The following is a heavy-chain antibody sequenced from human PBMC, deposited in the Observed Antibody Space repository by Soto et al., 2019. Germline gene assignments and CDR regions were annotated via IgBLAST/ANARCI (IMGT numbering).Heavy chain of an antibody. CDR1: GGSISFYY. Sequence: SETLSLTCTVSGGSISFYYWSWIRQPPGKGLEWIGYIYYSGSTDSNPSLKSRVTMSVDTSKNQFSLKLSSVTAADTAVYYCARASRGYYYYMDVWGRGTTVTVSS. CDR3: ARASRGYYYYMDV. J-gene: IGHJ6*03. CDR2: IYYSGST. V-gene: IGHV4-59*01.